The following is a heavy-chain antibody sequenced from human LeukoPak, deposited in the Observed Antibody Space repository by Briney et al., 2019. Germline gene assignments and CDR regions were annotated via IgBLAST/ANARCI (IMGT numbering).Heavy chain of an antibody. Sequence: LPGGSLRLSCAASGFTFSSYAMSWVRQAPGKGLEWVSAISGSGGSTYYADSVKGRFTISRDNSKNTLYLQMNSLRAEDTAVYYCAKVPGAAWFGQDYWGQGTLVTVSS. CDR2: ISGSGGST. D-gene: IGHD3-10*01. J-gene: IGHJ4*02. CDR3: AKVPGAAWFGQDY. CDR1: GFTFSSYA. V-gene: IGHV3-23*01.